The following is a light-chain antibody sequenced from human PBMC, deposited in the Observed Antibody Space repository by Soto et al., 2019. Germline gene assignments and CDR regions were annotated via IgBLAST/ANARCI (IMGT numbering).Light chain of an antibody. CDR3: QHSYSSSWT. V-gene: IGKV1-39*01. CDR1: QSISNS. J-gene: IGKJ1*01. Sequence: DIQLTQSPSSLSASVGDRVTITCRASQSISNSLNWYQQKQGKAPTLLIYGTSTLQNGVPSTFGGSGSGTDFTLTISSLQREDFATYYCQHSYSSSWTFGQGTKVAIK. CDR2: GTS.